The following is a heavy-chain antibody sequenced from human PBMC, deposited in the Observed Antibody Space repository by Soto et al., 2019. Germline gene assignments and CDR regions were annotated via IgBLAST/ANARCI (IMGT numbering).Heavy chain of an antibody. D-gene: IGHD2-15*01. CDR1: GGTFSSYA. CDR3: ARSQGGSSSLDIYYYYYYGMDV. J-gene: IGHJ6*02. CDR2: IIPIFGTA. Sequence: SVKVSCKAPGGTFSSYAISWVRQAPGQGLEWMRGIIPIFGTAKYAQKFQGRVTITADESTSTGYMELSSLRSEDTAVYYCARSQGGSSSLDIYYYYYYGMDVWGQGTTVTVSS. V-gene: IGHV1-69*13.